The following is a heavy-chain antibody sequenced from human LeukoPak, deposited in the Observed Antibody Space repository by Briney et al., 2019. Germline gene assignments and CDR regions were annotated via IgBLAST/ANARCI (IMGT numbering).Heavy chain of an antibody. J-gene: IGHJ4*02. V-gene: IGHV4-59*08. CDR2: IYYSGST. CDR3: ARGALYYDILTGYYTSYYFDY. Sequence: SETLSLTCTVSGGSISSYYWSWIRQPPGKGLEWIGYIYYSGSTNYKPSLKSRVTISVDTSKNQFSLKLSSVTAADTAVYYCARGALYYDILTGYYTSYYFDYWGQGTLVTVSS. D-gene: IGHD3-9*01. CDR1: GGSISSYY.